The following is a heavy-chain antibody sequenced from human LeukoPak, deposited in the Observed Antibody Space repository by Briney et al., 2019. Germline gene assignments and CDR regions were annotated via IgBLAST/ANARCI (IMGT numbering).Heavy chain of an antibody. J-gene: IGHJ4*02. Sequence: GGSLRLSCAASGFTFSYYSMHWVRQAPGKGLEWVSGISWNSGSIGYADSVKGRFTISRDNAKNSLYLQMNSLRAEDMALYYCAKAAGATGPYYFDYWGQGTLVTVSS. CDR1: GFTFSYYS. CDR2: ISWNSGSI. CDR3: AKAAGATGPYYFDY. V-gene: IGHV3-9*03. D-gene: IGHD1-26*01.